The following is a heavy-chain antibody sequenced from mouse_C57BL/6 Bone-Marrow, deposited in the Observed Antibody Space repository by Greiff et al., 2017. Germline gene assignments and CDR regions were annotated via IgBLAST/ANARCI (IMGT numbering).Heavy chain of an antibody. CDR3: ERGYGYDYAMDY. CDR1: GYSFPDYN. D-gene: IGHD2-2*01. Sequence: VQLKESGPELVKPGASVKIFCKASGYSFPDYNMNWVKQSNGKSLEWIGVINPNYGTTSYNHKFKGKATLTVDKSSSTAYMQLNSLTSEDSAVYYCERGYGYDYAMDYWSQGTSVTVSS. CDR2: INPNYGTT. V-gene: IGHV1-39*01. J-gene: IGHJ4*01.